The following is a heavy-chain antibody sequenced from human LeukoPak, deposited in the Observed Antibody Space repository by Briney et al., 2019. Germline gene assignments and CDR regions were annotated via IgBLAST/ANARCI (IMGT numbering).Heavy chain of an antibody. J-gene: IGHJ3*02. V-gene: IGHV3-66*01. CDR1: GFTVSSNY. CDR2: IYSGGST. Sequence: PGGSLRLSCAASGFTVSSNYMSWVRQAPGKGLEWVSVIYSGGSTYYADSVKGRFTISRDNSKNTLYLQMNSLRAEDTAVYYCASDTVTTLRDAFDIWGQGTMVTVSS. D-gene: IGHD4-17*01. CDR3: ASDTVTTLRDAFDI.